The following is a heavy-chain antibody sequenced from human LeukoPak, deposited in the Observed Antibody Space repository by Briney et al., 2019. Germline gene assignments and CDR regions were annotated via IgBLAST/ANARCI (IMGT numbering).Heavy chain of an antibody. CDR2: IRYDGSKK. Sequence: GGPLRLSCAASGFTFSSYAMSWVRQAPGKGLEWVAFIRYDGSKKYSADSVKGRFTISRDNSKNTLYLQMNSLRAEDTAVYYCAKDYNRAYYYGSGFDYWGQGTLVTVSS. CDR3: AKDYNRAYYYGSGFDY. D-gene: IGHD3-10*01. CDR1: GFTFSSYA. V-gene: IGHV3-30*02. J-gene: IGHJ4*02.